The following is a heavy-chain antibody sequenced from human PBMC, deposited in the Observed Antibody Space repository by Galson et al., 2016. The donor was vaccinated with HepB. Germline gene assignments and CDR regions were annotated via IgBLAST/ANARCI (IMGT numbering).Heavy chain of an antibody. D-gene: IGHD5-12*01. CDR1: GGSVSSSSYS. Sequence: SETLSLTCTVSGGSVSSSSYSWAWIRQPPGKGLEWIGSVYYTGSTYYNPSLKSPVTTSVDTSKNQFSLRLSSVTAADTALYYCARQVGWDSGYDLGDAFDIWGQGTMVTVSS. CDR2: VYYTGST. V-gene: IGHV4-39*01. J-gene: IGHJ3*02. CDR3: ARQVGWDSGYDLGDAFDI.